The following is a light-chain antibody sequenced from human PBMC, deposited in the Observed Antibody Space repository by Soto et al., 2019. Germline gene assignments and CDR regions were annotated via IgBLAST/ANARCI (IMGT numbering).Light chain of an antibody. Sequence: QSALTQPASVSGSPGQSITISCTGTSSDVGGYNYVSWYQQHPGKAPKVMIYDVTNPPSGVSNRFSGSKSGNTASLTISGLQAEDEADYYCSSFTTAGSTYYVFGSGTKVTVL. J-gene: IGLJ1*01. V-gene: IGLV2-14*01. CDR3: SSFTTAGSTYYV. CDR2: DVT. CDR1: SSDVGGYNY.